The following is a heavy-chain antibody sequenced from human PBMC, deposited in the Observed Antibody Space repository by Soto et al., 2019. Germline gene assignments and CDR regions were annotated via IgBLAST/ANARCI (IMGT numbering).Heavy chain of an antibody. V-gene: IGHV3-23*01. CDR3: AKFIVGTGGSSAWPWFLDP. Sequence: EVQLLESGGGLVQPGGSLRLSCAASGFAFSSYAMTWVRQAPGKGLEWVSALSGTGGTTYSADSVRGRFTIARDNSKNTLYLHMNGLSPEESDIYYCAKFIVGTGGSSAWPWFLDPWGQGTLVTVSS. CDR1: GFAFSSYA. J-gene: IGHJ5*02. D-gene: IGHD6-25*01. CDR2: LSGTGGTT.